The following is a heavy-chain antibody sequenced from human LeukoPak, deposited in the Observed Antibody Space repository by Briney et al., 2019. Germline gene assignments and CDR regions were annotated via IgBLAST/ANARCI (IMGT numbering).Heavy chain of an antibody. J-gene: IGHJ5*02. D-gene: IGHD3-22*01. Sequence: SSETLSLTCTVSGGSISSYYWSWIRQPPGKGLEWIGYIYYSGSTNYNPSLKSRVTISVDTSKNQFSLKLSSVTAADTAVYYCARGVDTMIVVARAGDWFDPWGQGTLVTVSS. CDR1: GGSISSYY. CDR3: ARGVDTMIVVARAGDWFDP. V-gene: IGHV4-59*01. CDR2: IYYSGST.